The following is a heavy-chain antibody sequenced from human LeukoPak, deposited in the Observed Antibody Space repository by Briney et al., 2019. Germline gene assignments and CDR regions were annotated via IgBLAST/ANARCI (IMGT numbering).Heavy chain of an antibody. J-gene: IGHJ3*02. D-gene: IGHD6-19*01. CDR1: GYSFTSHW. V-gene: IGHV5-51*01. CDR3: ASAVAVAGPDAFDI. Sequence: NTGESLKISCKGSGYSFTSHWIGWVRQMPGKGLEWMGIVHPSDSDTRYSPSFQGQVTISADKSIRTAYLQWNSLKASDTAMYYCASAVAVAGPDAFDIWGHGTMVTVSS. CDR2: VHPSDSDT.